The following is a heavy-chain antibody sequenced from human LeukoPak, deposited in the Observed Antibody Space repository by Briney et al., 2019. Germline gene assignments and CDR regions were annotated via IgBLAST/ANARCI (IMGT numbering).Heavy chain of an antibody. Sequence: GRSLRLSCAASGFTFSSYGMHWVRQAPGKGLEWVAVISYDGSNKYYADSVNGRFTISRDNSKNTLYLQMNSLRAEDTAVYYCAKGRVIAAAGYYFDYWGQGTLVTVSS. J-gene: IGHJ4*02. V-gene: IGHV3-30*18. CDR1: GFTFSSYG. CDR2: ISYDGSNK. CDR3: AKGRVIAAAGYYFDY. D-gene: IGHD6-13*01.